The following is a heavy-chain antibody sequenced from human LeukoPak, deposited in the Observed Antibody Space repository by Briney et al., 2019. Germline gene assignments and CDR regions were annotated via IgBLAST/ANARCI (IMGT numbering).Heavy chain of an antibody. V-gene: IGHV4-34*01. CDR1: GGSFSGYY. Sequence: SETLSLTCAVYGGSFSGYYWSWIRQPPGKGLEWIGEINHSGSTNYNPSLKSRVTISVDTSKNQFSLKLSSVTAADTAVYYCARGEGYGVPWGWFDPWGRGTLVTVSS. CDR2: INHSGST. D-gene: IGHD4-17*01. CDR3: ARGEGYGVPWGWFDP. J-gene: IGHJ5*02.